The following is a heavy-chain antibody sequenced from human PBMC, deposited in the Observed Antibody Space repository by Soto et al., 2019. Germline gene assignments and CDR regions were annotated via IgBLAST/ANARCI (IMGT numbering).Heavy chain of an antibody. V-gene: IGHV3-9*01. Sequence: EVQLVESGGGLVQPGRSLRLSCAASGFTFDDYAMHWVRQPPGKGLEWVSGISGNSGSIGYADSVKGRFTISRDNAKNSLYLQMNSLRAEDTAVYYCLIAVAGSFAPDYWGQGTLVTVSS. CDR3: LIAVAGSFAPDY. J-gene: IGHJ4*02. D-gene: IGHD6-19*01. CDR2: ISGNSGSI. CDR1: GFTFDDYA.